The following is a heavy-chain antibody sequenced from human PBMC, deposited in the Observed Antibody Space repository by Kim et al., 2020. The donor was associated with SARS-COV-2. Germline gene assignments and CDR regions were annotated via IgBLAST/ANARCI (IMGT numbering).Heavy chain of an antibody. CDR1: GFSLSTSGVG. J-gene: IGHJ1*01. CDR3: AHGVYNSSWRPSTH. CDR2: IYWDDDK. D-gene: IGHD3-22*01. Sequence: SGPTLVKPTQTLTLTCTFSGFSLSTSGVGVGWIRQTPTKALEWLALIYWDDDKRYSASLKNRLTITKDTSRNQVVLTMSNMDPVDTATYYCAHGVYNSSWRPSTHWGQGTLVTVSS. V-gene: IGHV2-5*02.